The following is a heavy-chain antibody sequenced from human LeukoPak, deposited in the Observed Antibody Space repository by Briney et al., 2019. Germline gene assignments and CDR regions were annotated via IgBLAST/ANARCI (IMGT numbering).Heavy chain of an antibody. CDR1: GGSISSYY. J-gene: IGHJ2*01. Sequence: SETLSLTCTVSGGSISSYYWSWIRQPPGKGLEWIGYIYYSGSTNYNPSLKSRVTISVDTSKNQFSLKLSSVTAADTAVYYCARIAKYYYDSSGYYYWYFDLWGRGTLVTVSS. CDR3: ARIAKYYYDSSGYYYWYFDL. V-gene: IGHV4-59*01. D-gene: IGHD3-22*01. CDR2: IYYSGST.